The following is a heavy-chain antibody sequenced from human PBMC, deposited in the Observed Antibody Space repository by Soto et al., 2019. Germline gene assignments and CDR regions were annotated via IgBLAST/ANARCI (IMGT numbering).Heavy chain of an antibody. CDR1: GFNFNKYA. D-gene: IGHD6-19*01. CDR2: ISCCGGTA. CDR3: AKADGQQWLLPHLEN. Sequence: EVQLLEPGGGLVRPGESLRLSCAASGFNFNKYAMSWVRQAPGEGLEWVSGISCCGGTASYADSVKGRFTIARDDAKNPLYLDMNSLRVEDTAEYYCAKADGQQWLLPHLENWGRGTLVTVS. J-gene: IGHJ4*02. V-gene: IGHV3-23*01.